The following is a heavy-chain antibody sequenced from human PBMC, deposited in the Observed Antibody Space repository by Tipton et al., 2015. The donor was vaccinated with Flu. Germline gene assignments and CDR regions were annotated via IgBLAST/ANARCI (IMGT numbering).Heavy chain of an antibody. Sequence: TLSLTCTVSGGSVSSGSYYWSWIRQPPGKGLEWIGRIYTSGSTNYNPSLKSRVTMSVDTSKNQFSLKLSSVTAADTAVYYCARARVPAAMRYYYYYMDVWGKGTTVTVSS. J-gene: IGHJ6*03. V-gene: IGHV4-61*02. D-gene: IGHD2-2*01. CDR1: GGSVSSGSYY. CDR3: ARARVPAAMRYYYYYMDV. CDR2: IYTSGST.